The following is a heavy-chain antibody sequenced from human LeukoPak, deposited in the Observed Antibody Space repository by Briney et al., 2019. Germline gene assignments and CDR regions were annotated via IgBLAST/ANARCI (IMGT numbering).Heavy chain of an antibody. CDR1: GYTFTDNY. D-gene: IGHD3-16*01. J-gene: IGHJ4*02. CDR2: VDPEDGER. V-gene: IGHV1-69-2*01. Sequence: AIVTISCKASGYTFTDNYIHWVQQAPGKGLEWMGRVDPEDGERIYAEKFQGRVTITADTSTDTAYMELSSLRSEDTAVYYCATIRGGASQLFDYWGQGTLVTVSS. CDR3: ATIRGGASQLFDY.